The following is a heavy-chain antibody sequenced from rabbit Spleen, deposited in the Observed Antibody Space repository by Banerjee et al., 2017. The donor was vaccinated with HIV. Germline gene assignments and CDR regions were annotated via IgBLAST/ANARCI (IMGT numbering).Heavy chain of an antibody. CDR2: IYAGSSGNT. V-gene: IGHV1S40*01. J-gene: IGHJ6*01. Sequence: QSLEESGGDLVKPGASLTLTCTASGLDFSSGYDMCWVRQAPGKGLEWIACIYAGSSGNTYSATWAKGRFTISKTSPTTVTLQMTSLTAADTATYFCARDTSTSFSTYGMDLWGQGTLVTVS. CDR1: GLDFSSGYD. D-gene: IGHD1-1*01. CDR3: ARDTSTSFSTYGMDL.